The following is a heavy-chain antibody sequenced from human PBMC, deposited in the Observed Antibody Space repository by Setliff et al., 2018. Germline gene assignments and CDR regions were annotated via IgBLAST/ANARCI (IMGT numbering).Heavy chain of an antibody. V-gene: IGHV3-7*03. D-gene: IGHD2-15*01. CDR1: GFTFNNYW. J-gene: IGHJ4*02. Sequence: GGSLRLSCAASGFTFNNYWMNWVRQAPGKGLEWVANIKQDGSERFYMDSMKGRFTISRDNAKNSLYLQMNSLRAEDTAVYYCAKGTLASCNGPSCYLLDYWGQGTLVTVSS. CDR2: IKQDGSER. CDR3: AKGTLASCNGPSCYLLDY.